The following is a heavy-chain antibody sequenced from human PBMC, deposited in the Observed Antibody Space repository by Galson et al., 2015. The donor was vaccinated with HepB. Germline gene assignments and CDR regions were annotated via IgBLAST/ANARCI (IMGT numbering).Heavy chain of an antibody. CDR2: ISWNSGSI. Sequence: SLRLSCAASGFTFDDYAMHWVRQAPGKGLEWVSGISWNSGSIGYADSVKGRFTISRDNAKNSLYLQMNSLRAEDTALYYCAKDITQYSGSFHDAFDIWGQGTMVTVSS. V-gene: IGHV3-9*01. J-gene: IGHJ3*02. CDR3: AKDITQYSGSFHDAFDI. D-gene: IGHD1-26*01. CDR1: GFTFDDYA.